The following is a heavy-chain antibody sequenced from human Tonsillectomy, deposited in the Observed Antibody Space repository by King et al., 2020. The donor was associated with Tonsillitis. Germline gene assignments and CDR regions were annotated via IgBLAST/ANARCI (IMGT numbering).Heavy chain of an antibody. CDR1: GYTLTELS. CDR3: ATLGLANLGFSYYYYGMDV. J-gene: IGHJ6*02. CDR2: FDPEDGET. V-gene: IGHV1-24*01. Sequence: QLVQSGAEVKKPGASVKVSCKVSGYTLTELSMHWVRQAPGKGLEWMGGFDPEDGETIYAQKFQGRVTMTEDTSTDTAYMELSSLRSEDTAVYYCATLGLANLGFSYYYYGMDVWGQGTTVTVSS. D-gene: IGHD7-27*01.